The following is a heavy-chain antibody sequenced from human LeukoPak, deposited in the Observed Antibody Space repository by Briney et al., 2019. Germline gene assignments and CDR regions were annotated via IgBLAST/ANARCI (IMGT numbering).Heavy chain of an antibody. CDR2: MNPNSGNT. CDR1: GYHFTSYD. D-gene: IGHD6-6*01. CDR3: ARVHTGGSSPNYYYYYYMDV. V-gene: IGHV1-8*01. Sequence: ASVKVSCKASGYHFTSYDIHWVRQATGQGLEWMGWMNPNSGNTGYAQKFQGRVTITRNTSISTAYMELSSLRSEDTAVYCCARVHTGGSSPNYYYYYYMDVWGKGTTVTVSS. J-gene: IGHJ6*03.